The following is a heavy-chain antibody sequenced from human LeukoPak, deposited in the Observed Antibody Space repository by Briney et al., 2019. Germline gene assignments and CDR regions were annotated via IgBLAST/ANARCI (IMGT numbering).Heavy chain of an antibody. J-gene: IGHJ4*02. CDR1: GFTLSSYG. V-gene: IGHV3-30*02. CDR2: IRCDGTNK. Sequence: GGSLRLSCAASGFTLSSYGMHWVRQAPGKGLEWVAFIRCDGTNKYSADSVKGRFTISRDNSKDTLYLQMNSLRAEDTAVYYCAKGTTRAGRWIEDFDYWGQGTLVTVSS. D-gene: IGHD6-13*01. CDR3: AKGTTRAGRWIEDFDY.